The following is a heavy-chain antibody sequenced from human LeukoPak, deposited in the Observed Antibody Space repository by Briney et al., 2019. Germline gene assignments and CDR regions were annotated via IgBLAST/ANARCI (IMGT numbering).Heavy chain of an antibody. V-gene: IGHV3-13*01. CDR1: GFTFSSYD. CDR2: IGTAGDT. Sequence: GGSLRLSCAASGFTFSSYDMHWVRQATGKGLEWVSAIGTAGDTYYQGSVKGRFTISSENAKNSLYLQMNSLRAGDTAVYYCARGVGAPGGNWFDPWGQGTLVTVSS. D-gene: IGHD1-26*01. CDR3: ARGVGAPGGNWFDP. J-gene: IGHJ5*02.